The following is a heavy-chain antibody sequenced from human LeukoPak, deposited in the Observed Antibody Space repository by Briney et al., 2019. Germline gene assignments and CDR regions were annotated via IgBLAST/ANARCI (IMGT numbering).Heavy chain of an antibody. J-gene: IGHJ4*02. D-gene: IGHD3-9*01. V-gene: IGHV3-23*01. Sequence: GGSLRLSCAASGFTFSSYAMSWVRQAPGKGLEWVSAISGSGGSTYYADSVKGRFTISRDNSKNTLYLQMNSLRAEDTAVYYCAREGIMTGYSNYYFDYWGQGTLVTVSS. CDR2: ISGSGGST. CDR3: AREGIMTGYSNYYFDY. CDR1: GFTFSSYA.